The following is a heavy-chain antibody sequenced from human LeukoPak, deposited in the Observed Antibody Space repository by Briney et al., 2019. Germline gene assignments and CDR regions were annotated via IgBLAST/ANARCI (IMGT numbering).Heavy chain of an antibody. CDR3: AKDPVDTEGGSSSWYLFIDY. V-gene: IGHV3-23*01. CDR1: GFTFSSYA. D-gene: IGHD6-13*01. J-gene: IGHJ4*02. CDR2: ISGSGGST. Sequence: GGSLRLSCAASGFTFSSYAMSWVRQAPGKGLEWVSAISGSGGSTYYADSVKGRFTISRDNSKNTLYLQMNSLRAEETAVYYCAKDPVDTEGGSSSWYLFIDYWGQGTLVTVSS.